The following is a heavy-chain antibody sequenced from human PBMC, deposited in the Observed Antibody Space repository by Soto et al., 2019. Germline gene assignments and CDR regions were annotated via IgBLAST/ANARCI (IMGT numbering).Heavy chain of an antibody. CDR2: INAGNGNT. CDR1: GYTFTSYA. J-gene: IGHJ6*02. CDR3: ARGLQWLADAYGMDV. Sequence: QVQLVQSGAEVKKPGASVKVSCKASGYTFTSYAMHWVRQAPGQRLEWMGWINAGNGNTKYSQKFQGRVTITRDTTKSTAYTELISRRSEDTEVSYGARGLQWLADAYGMDVWGQGTTVTVSS. V-gene: IGHV1-3*01. D-gene: IGHD5-12*01.